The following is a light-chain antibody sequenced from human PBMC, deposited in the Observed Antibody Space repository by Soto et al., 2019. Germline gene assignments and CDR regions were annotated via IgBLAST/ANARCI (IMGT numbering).Light chain of an antibody. V-gene: IGLV2-14*03. CDR3: SADTVTSTGV. CDR1: SNDVGGYDY. Sequence: QSVLTQPASVSGSTGQSITISCTGTSNDVGGYDYVSWYQQYPGKAPKLMIYDVTNRPSWVSIRFPGSKSGNTAALTISGIQAEDESDYYCSADTVTSTGVFATGTKVTVL. J-gene: IGLJ1*01. CDR2: DVT.